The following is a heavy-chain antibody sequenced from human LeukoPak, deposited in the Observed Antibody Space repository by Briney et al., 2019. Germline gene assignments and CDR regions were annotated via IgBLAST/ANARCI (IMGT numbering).Heavy chain of an antibody. CDR3: AKDLRDTAMVEYYFDY. CDR1: GFTFSSYA. J-gene: IGHJ4*02. Sequence: GGSLRLSCAASGFTFSSYAMSWVRQAPGKGLEWVSDISGSGGRTYYADSAKGRFTISRDNSKNTLYLQMNSLRAEDTAVYYCAKDLRDTAMVEYYFDYWGQGTLVTVAS. CDR2: ISGSGGRT. D-gene: IGHD5-18*01. V-gene: IGHV3-23*01.